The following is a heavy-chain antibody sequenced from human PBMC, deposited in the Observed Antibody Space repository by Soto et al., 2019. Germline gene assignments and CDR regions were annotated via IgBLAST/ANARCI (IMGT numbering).Heavy chain of an antibody. Sequence: QVQLVQSGAEVKEPGSSVKVSCKTTGGTFSSNGLSWVRQAPGQGPEWVGGIIPIFDLVTYAQKFQGRVTITADESTSTAYMDLSSLRSEDTAVYYCARNRDGYYFDYWGQGTLVTVSS. J-gene: IGHJ4*02. CDR2: IIPIFDLV. CDR1: GGTFSSNG. CDR3: ARNRDGYYFDY. V-gene: IGHV1-69*12.